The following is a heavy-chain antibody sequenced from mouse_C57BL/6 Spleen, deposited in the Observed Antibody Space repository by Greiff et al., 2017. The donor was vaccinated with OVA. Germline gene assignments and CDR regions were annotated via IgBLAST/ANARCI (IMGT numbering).Heavy chain of an antibody. CDR2: IRLKSDNYAT. V-gene: IGHV6-3*01. CDR1: GFTFSNYW. Sequence: EVQGVESGGGLVQPGGSMKLSCVASGFTFSNYWMNWVRQSPEKGLEWVAQIRLKSDNYATHYAESLKGRFTISRDDSKSSVYLQMNNLRAEDTGIYYCTVITTVVENYWGQGTTLTVSS. D-gene: IGHD1-1*01. CDR3: TVITTVVENY. J-gene: IGHJ2*01.